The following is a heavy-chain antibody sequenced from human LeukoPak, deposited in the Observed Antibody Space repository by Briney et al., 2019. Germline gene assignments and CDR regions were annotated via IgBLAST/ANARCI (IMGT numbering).Heavy chain of an antibody. CDR2: IIGNGGST. D-gene: IGHD6-13*01. J-gene: IGHJ5*02. CDR1: GFTFSSYA. Sequence: PGGSLRLSCSASGFTFSSYAMHWVRQAPGKGLEYVSLIIGNGGSTYADSVKGRFTISRGNSKNTLYLQMSSLRAEDTAVYYCVKEGGSSSWSLSSWGQGTLVTVSS. CDR3: VKEGGSSSWSLSS. V-gene: IGHV3-64D*09.